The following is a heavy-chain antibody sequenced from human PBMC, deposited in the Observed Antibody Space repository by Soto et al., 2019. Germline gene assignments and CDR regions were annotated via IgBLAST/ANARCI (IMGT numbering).Heavy chain of an antibody. D-gene: IGHD2-8*01. CDR2: IYSGGST. J-gene: IGHJ4*02. CDR3: ARNRLSNGYFDY. Sequence: GGSLRLSCAASGFTFSSNYMSLVRQSPGKGLEWVSVIYSGGSTYYADSVKGRFTISRDNSKNTLHLQMSSLRAEDTAMYYCARNRLSNGYFDYWGQGTLVTVYS. V-gene: IGHV3-53*01. CDR1: GFTFSSNY.